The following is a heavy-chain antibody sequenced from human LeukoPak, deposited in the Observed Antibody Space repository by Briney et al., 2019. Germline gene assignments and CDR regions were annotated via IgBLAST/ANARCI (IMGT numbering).Heavy chain of an antibody. CDR1: GFTFSSYW. CDR3: ARVRYGPGKAFDI. Sequence: GGSLRLSCAASGFTFSSYWMHWVRQAPGKGLVWVSRIYTDGSSTSYADSVKGRFTISRDNAKNTLYLQMNSLRAEDTAVYYCARVRYGPGKAFDIWGQGTMVTVSS. J-gene: IGHJ3*02. CDR2: IYTDGSST. D-gene: IGHD3-16*01. V-gene: IGHV3-74*01.